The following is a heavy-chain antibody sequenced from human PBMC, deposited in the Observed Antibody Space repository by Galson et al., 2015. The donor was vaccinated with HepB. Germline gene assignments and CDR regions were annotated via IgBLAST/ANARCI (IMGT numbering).Heavy chain of an antibody. D-gene: IGHD2-2*01. CDR1: GFTFSSYA. CDR2: ISYDGSNK. Sequence: SLRLSCAASGFTFSSYAMHWVRQAPGKGLEWVAVISYDGSNKYYADSVKGRFTISRDNSKNTLYLQMNSLRAEDTAVYYCARAGKVPARGWFDPWGQGTLVTVSS. J-gene: IGHJ5*02. V-gene: IGHV3-30-3*01. CDR3: ARAGKVPARGWFDP.